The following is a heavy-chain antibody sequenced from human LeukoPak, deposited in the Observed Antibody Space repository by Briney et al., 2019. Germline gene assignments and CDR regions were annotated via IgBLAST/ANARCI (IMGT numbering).Heavy chain of an antibody. CDR1: GYTFTGYC. CDR3: ARDLGISGWYAPPLGYFDY. V-gene: IGHV1-2*02. D-gene: IGHD6-19*01. Sequence: GASVKVSCKASGYTFTGYCMHWVRQAPGQGLEWMGWINPKSGGTNYAQKFQGRVTMTRDTSISTTYMEPSRLRSDDTAVYYCARDLGISGWYAPPLGYFDYWGQGTLVTVSS. CDR2: INPKSGGT. J-gene: IGHJ4*02.